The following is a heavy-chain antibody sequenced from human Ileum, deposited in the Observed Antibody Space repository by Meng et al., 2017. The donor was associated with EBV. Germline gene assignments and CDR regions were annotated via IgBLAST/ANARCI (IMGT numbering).Heavy chain of an antibody. CDR1: GYTFSNNE. J-gene: IGHJ4*02. D-gene: IGHD1-26*01. CDR2: ISAYNGNT. CDR3: ARAGNGGSYYFTY. Sequence: GAEVKKPGDSVKGSGKASGYTFSNNESSWLRHDPGQGLEWMGWISAYNGNTNYAQNLQGRVTMTTDTSTGTAYMEVRSLRSDDTAVYYCARAGNGGSYYFTYWGQGTLVTVSS. V-gene: IGHV1-18*01.